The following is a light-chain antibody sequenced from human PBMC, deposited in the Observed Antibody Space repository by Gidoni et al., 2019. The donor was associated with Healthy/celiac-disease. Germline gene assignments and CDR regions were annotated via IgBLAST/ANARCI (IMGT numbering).Light chain of an antibody. J-gene: IGLJ2*01. CDR3: SSYTSSSTLVV. CDR1: SSVVGGYNY. V-gene: IGLV2-14*01. CDR2: EVS. Sequence: QSALTQPASVSGSPGQSITISCTGTSSVVGGYNYVSWYQQHPGKAPKLMIYEVSNRPPGVSNRFSGSKSGNTASLTISGLQAEDEADYYGSSYTSSSTLVVFGGGTKLTVL.